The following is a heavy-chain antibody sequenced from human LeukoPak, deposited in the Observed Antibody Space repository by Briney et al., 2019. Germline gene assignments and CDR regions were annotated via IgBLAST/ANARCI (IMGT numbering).Heavy chain of an antibody. Sequence: SETLSLTCTVSGGSTSGYYSNWIRQPPGKGLEWIGYIYYSGSTNYSPSLKSRVTISVDTSKNQFSPKLSSVTAADTAVYYCARQAAYSGSSLDFDYWGQGILVTVSS. V-gene: IGHV4-59*08. CDR3: ARQAAYSGSSLDFDY. CDR1: GGSTSGYY. D-gene: IGHD1-26*01. J-gene: IGHJ4*02. CDR2: IYYSGST.